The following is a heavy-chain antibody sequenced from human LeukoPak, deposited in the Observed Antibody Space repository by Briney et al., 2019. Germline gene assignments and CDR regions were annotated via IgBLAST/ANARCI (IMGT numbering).Heavy chain of an antibody. D-gene: IGHD3-22*01. CDR3: ARPYYYDSSGYYLEYFQH. CDR2: ISSSGSTI. Sequence: GGSLRLSCAASGFTVSSNYMSWIRQAPGKGLEWVSYISSSGSTIYYADSVKGRFTISRDNAKNSLYLQMNSLRAEDTAVYYCARPYYYDSSGYYLEYFQHWGQGTLVTVSS. CDR1: GFTVSSNY. V-gene: IGHV3-11*01. J-gene: IGHJ1*01.